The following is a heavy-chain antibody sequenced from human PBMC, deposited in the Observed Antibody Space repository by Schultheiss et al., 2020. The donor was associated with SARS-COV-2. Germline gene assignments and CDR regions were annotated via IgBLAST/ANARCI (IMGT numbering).Heavy chain of an antibody. D-gene: IGHD1-26*01. CDR3: ARGPHYSGSYYGMDV. V-gene: IGHV4-38-2*01. CDR1: GFTFSSYA. J-gene: IGHJ6*02. Sequence: GSLRLSCAASGFTFSSYAMSWVRQAPGKGLEWIGSIYHSGSTYYNPSLKSRVTISVDTSKNQFSLKLSSVTAADTAVYYCARGPHYSGSYYGMDVWGQGTTVTVSS. CDR2: IYHSGST.